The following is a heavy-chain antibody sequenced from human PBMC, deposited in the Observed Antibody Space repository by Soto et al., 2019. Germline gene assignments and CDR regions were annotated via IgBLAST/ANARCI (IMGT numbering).Heavy chain of an antibody. Sequence: QVQLEQSGGGVVQPGRSLRLSCAASGFTFSSNGMHWVRQAPGKGLEWVAVIWYDGSNKYYADSVEGRFTISRDNSKNTLYLQMNSLRAEDTAVYYCARWGNNKKLGYWGQGTLVTVSS. J-gene: IGHJ4*02. V-gene: IGHV3-33*01. D-gene: IGHD7-27*01. CDR1: GFTFSSNG. CDR2: IWYDGSNK. CDR3: ARWGNNKKLGY.